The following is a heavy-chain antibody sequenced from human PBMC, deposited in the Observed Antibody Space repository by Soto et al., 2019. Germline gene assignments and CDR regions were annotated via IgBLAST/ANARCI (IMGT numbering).Heavy chain of an antibody. CDR3: ARGSSRWFGEYIDY. V-gene: IGHV4-59*08. Sequence: PSENLSLTCTVSGGSISSYYWSWIRQPPGKGLEWIGYIYYSGSTNYNPSLKSRVTISVDTSKNQFSLKLSSVTAADTAVYYCARGSSRWFGEYIDYWGQGTLVTVSS. CDR2: IYYSGST. J-gene: IGHJ4*02. D-gene: IGHD3-10*01. CDR1: GGSISSYY.